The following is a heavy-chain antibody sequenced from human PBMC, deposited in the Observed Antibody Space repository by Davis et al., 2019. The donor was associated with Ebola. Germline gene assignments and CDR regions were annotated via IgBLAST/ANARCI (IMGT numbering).Heavy chain of an antibody. V-gene: IGHV3-7*01. CDR3: ARDVGGALDY. CDR1: GFTPSNYW. Sequence: PGVSLRLSCLASGFTPSNYWMAWVRQAPGKGLEWVANIKEDGSAKNYVDSVRGRFTISRDNADNSVYLQMNSLRVEDASLYYCARDVGGALDYWGQGTLVTVSS. CDR2: IKEDGSAK. D-gene: IGHD1-26*01. J-gene: IGHJ4*02.